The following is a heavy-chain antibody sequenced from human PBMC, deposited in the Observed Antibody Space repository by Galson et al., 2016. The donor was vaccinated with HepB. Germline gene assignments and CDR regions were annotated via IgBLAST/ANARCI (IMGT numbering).Heavy chain of an antibody. Sequence: TLSLTCSVSGVSIRSGNYYWSWIRQPAGKGLEWIGRIYTTGTTNYNPSLQSRVTISVDTSMNQFSLRLSSVPAADTAVYYCAREQKGVAWGSPSHYYMDVWGKGTTVTVS. CDR3: AREQKGVAWGSPSHYYMDV. CDR2: IYTTGTT. CDR1: GVSIRSGNYY. V-gene: IGHV4-61*02. D-gene: IGHD3-16*01. J-gene: IGHJ6*03.